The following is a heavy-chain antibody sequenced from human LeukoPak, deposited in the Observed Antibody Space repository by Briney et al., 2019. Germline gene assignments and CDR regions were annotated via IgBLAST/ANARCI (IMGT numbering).Heavy chain of an antibody. D-gene: IGHD2/OR15-2a*01. CDR1: GDTFTSYY. J-gene: IGHJ4*02. CDR3: ARHQGAGEYPFDY. Sequence: ASVEVSCKASGDTFTSYYMHWVRQAPGQGLEWMGIINPSDGSTTYAQRFQGRVTLTRDTSTSTVYMELSSLRSEDTAVYYCARHQGAGEYPFDYWGQGTLVTVSS. V-gene: IGHV1-46*01. CDR2: INPSDGST.